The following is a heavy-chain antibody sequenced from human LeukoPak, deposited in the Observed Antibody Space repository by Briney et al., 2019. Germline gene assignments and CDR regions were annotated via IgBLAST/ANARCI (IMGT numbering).Heavy chain of an antibody. J-gene: IGHJ4*02. CDR3: ARGPAGYN. D-gene: IGHD1-1*01. CDR2: IYSGGST. CDR1: GFTVSSNR. V-gene: IGHV3-53*01. Sequence: GGSLRLSCAASGFTVSSNRMSWVRQAPGKGLEWVSVIYSGGSTDYADSVKGRFTISRDNSKNTLYLQMNSLRAEDTAVYHCARGPAGYNWGQGTLVTVSS.